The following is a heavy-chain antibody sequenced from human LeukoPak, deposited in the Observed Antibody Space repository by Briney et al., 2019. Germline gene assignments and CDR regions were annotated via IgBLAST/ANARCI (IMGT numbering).Heavy chain of an antibody. J-gene: IGHJ3*02. D-gene: IGHD3-22*01. CDR3: ARVSGITMIVVVAEDPFDI. V-gene: IGHV4-39*07. CDR2: IYFSGST. CDR1: GGSISSSSYY. Sequence: SETLSLTCTVSGGSISSSSYYWGWIRQPPGKGLELIGSIYFSGSTYYNPSLKSRLTISVDTSKNQFSLKLSSVTAADTAVYYCARVSGITMIVVVAEDPFDIWGQGTMVTVSS.